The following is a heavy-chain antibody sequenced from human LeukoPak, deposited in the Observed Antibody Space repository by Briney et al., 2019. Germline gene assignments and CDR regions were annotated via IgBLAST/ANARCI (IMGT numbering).Heavy chain of an antibody. D-gene: IGHD5-24*01. Sequence: SETLSLTCTVSGGSITSSTDFWGWIRQPPGKGLEWIGNIFYSGTTYYDPSLKSRVTISVDTSKNHFSLTLSSVTAADTAVYYCARSEMATTGAFDIWGQGTMVTVSS. CDR2: IFYSGTT. CDR3: ARSEMATTGAFDI. V-gene: IGHV4-39*07. CDR1: GGSITSSTDF. J-gene: IGHJ3*02.